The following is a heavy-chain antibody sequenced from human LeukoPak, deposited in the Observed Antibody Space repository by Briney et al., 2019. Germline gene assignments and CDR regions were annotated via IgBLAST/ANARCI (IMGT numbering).Heavy chain of an antibody. CDR2: ISYDGSNK. CDR1: GFTFSTYG. V-gene: IGHV3-30*18. Sequence: PGRSLRLSCAASGFTFSTYGMHWVRQAPGKGLEWVAVISYDGSNKYYADSVKGRFTISRDNSMDTLYLQMNSLRAEDTAVYFCAKKLAGSFSSCPDYWGQGTLVTVSS. CDR3: AKKLAGSFSSCPDY. D-gene: IGHD2-2*01. J-gene: IGHJ4*02.